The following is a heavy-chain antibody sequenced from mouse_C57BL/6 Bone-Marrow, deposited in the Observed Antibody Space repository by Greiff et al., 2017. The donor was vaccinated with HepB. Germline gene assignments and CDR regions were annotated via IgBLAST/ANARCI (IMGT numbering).Heavy chain of an antibody. V-gene: IGHV15-2*01. Sequence: VQLQQSGSELRRPGSSVKLSCKDFDSEVFPIAYMSWVRQKPGHGFEWIGGILPSIGRTIYGEKFEDKATLDADTLSNTAYLELNSLTSEDSAIYYCARGYYYGSSHWYFDVWGTGTTVTVSS. CDR1: DSEVFPIAY. CDR3: ARGYYYGSSHWYFDV. CDR2: ILPSIGRT. D-gene: IGHD1-1*01. J-gene: IGHJ1*03.